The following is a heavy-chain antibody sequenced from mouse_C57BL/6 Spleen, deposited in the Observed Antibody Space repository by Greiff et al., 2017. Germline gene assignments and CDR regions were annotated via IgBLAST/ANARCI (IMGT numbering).Heavy chain of an antibody. V-gene: IGHV1-64*01. CDR3: ARSYGLGYAMDY. CDR2: INPKSGST. CDR1: GYTFTSYW. J-gene: IGHJ4*01. D-gene: IGHD1-1*01. Sequence: QVQLQQPGAELVKPGASVKLSCKASGYTFTSYWMHWVKQRPGQGLEWIGMINPKSGSTTYNEKFKSKATLTVDKSSSTAYMQLSSLTSEDSAVYYCARSYGLGYAMDYWGQGTSVTVSS.